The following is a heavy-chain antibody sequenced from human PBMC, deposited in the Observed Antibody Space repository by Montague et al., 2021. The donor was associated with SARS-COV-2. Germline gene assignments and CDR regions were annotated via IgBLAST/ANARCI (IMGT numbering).Heavy chain of an antibody. D-gene: IGHD6-13*01. CDR3: ARSVGASSSSWPLPPHFDY. V-gene: IGHV6-1*01. J-gene: IGHJ4*02. CDR1: GDSVSSNSAA. CDR2: TYYRSKWYN. Sequence: CAISGDSVSSNSAAWNWIRQSPSRGLEWLGRTYYRSKWYNDYALSVKGRITINPDTSKNQFPLQLNSVTPEDTAVYYCARSVGASSSSWPLPPHFDYWGQGTLVTVSS.